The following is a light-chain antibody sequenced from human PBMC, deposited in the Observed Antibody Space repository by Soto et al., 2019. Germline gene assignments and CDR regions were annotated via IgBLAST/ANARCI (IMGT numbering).Light chain of an antibody. CDR2: DAS. CDR3: QQDNDWSSR. J-gene: IGKJ2*01. V-gene: IGKV1-5*01. Sequence: DIQMTQSPSTLTASVGDRVTITCRARQSVTNFLAWYQQKPGKAPKLLIYDASTLEDGVPSRFSGSGSGTQCTLTISSVQPDDYATYYCQQDNDWSSRVGQGTKLEIK. CDR1: QSVTNF.